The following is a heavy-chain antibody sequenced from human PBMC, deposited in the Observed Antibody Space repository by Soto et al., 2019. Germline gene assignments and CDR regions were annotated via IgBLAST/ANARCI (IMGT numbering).Heavy chain of an antibody. CDR1: GFTFSSYW. J-gene: IGHJ3*02. CDR2: IKQDGSEK. D-gene: IGHD1-7*01. Sequence: EVQLVESGGGLVQPGGSLRLSCAASGFTFSSYWMSWVRQAPGKGLEWVANIKQDGSEKYYVDSVKGRFTISRDNAKNALYLQMNSLRAEDTAVYYCARDRPITGTFSDAFDIWGQGTMVTVSS. CDR3: ARDRPITGTFSDAFDI. V-gene: IGHV3-7*01.